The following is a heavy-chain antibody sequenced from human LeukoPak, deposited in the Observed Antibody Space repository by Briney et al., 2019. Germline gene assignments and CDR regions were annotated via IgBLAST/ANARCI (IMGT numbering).Heavy chain of an antibody. CDR2: IKQDGSEK. J-gene: IGHJ3*02. D-gene: IGHD2-2*01. CDR3: AKDLGYCTSSSCSVAFDI. Sequence: AGGSLRLSCAASGFTFSSYWMNWVRQAPGKGLEWVANIKQDGSEKYYVDSVQGRFTISRDNAKSSLYLQMNSLRAEDTAVYYCAKDLGYCTSSSCSVAFDIWGQGTMVTVSS. CDR1: GFTFSSYW. V-gene: IGHV3-7*01.